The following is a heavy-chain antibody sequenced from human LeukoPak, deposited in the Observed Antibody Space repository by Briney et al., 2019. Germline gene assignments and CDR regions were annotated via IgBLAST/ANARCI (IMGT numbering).Heavy chain of an antibody. D-gene: IGHD3-10*01. J-gene: IGHJ4*02. CDR1: GFTFSSYA. CDR2: ISGSGGST. Sequence: GGSLRLSCAASGFTFSSYAMSWVRQAPGKGLEWVSAISGSGGSTYYADSVKGRFTISRDNSKNTLYLQMNSRRAEDTAVYYCAKALGFMVRGVPIDYWGQGTLVTVSS. V-gene: IGHV3-23*01. CDR3: AKALGFMVRGVPIDY.